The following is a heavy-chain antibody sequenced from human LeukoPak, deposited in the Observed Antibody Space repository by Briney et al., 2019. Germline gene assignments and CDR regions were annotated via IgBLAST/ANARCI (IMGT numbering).Heavy chain of an antibody. CDR3: ARDDSSGYYDY. CDR1: GGSISNSDYY. V-gene: IGHV4-39*07. J-gene: IGHJ4*02. Sequence: KSSETLSLTCTVSGGSISNSDYYWGWIRQPPGKGLEWIGSIYYSGSTYYNPSLKSRVTISVDTSKNQFSLKLSSVTAADTAVYYCARDDSSGYYDYWGQGTLVTVSS. CDR2: IYYSGST. D-gene: IGHD3-22*01.